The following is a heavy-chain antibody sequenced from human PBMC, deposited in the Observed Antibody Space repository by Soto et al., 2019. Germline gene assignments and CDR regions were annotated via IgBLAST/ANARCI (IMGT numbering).Heavy chain of an antibody. Sequence: XETLSLTCTVAGCSMSSSNYYWGWIRQPPGKGLEWIGNIYNTGSTSYNPSLRSRVTISIDTSKNQFSLKLASVNAADTAVYYCARRPIMITLGGVIDYYFDFWGQGSLVTVS. V-gene: IGHV4-39*01. CDR1: GCSMSSSNYY. J-gene: IGHJ4*02. CDR3: ARRPIMITLGGVIDYYFDF. CDR2: IYNTGST. D-gene: IGHD3-16*02.